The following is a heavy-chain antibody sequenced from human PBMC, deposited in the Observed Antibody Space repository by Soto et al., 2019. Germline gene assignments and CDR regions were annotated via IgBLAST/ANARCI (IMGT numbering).Heavy chain of an antibody. Sequence: TSETLSLTCTVSGGSISSGGYYWSWIRQHPGKGLEWIGYIYYSGSTYYNPSLKSRVTISVDTSKNQFSLKLSSVTAADTAVYYCSRIIDYSGAGRTFDYWGQGTLVTVST. CDR1: GGSISSGGYY. V-gene: IGHV4-31*03. CDR2: IYYSGST. CDR3: SRIIDYSGAGRTFDY. D-gene: IGHD3-10*01. J-gene: IGHJ4*02.